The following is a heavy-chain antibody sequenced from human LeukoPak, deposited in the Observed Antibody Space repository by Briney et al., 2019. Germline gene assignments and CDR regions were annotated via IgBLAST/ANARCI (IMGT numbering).Heavy chain of an antibody. J-gene: IGHJ4*02. D-gene: IGHD4-17*01. V-gene: IGHV3-30-3*01. Sequence: PGGSLRLSCAASGVIFNNYAIHWVRQAPGKGLEWVAAISYDGSNNYYADSVRGRLTISRDNSKNTLYLQMNSLRAEDTALYYCARAGRAYGDYHYLDYWGQGTLVTVSS. CDR2: ISYDGSNN. CDR1: GVIFNNYA. CDR3: ARAGRAYGDYHYLDY.